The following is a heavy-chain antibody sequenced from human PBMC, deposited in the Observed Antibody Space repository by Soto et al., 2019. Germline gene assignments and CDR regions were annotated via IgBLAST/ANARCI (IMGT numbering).Heavy chain of an antibody. V-gene: IGHV3-66*01. CDR3: ARDSSPYYDILTGPVFDY. CDR2: IYSGGST. Sequence: GGSLRLSCAASGFTVSSNYMSWVRQAPGKGLEWVSVIYSGGSTYYADSVKGRFTISRDNSKNTLYLQMNSLRAEDTAVYYCARDSSPYYDILTGPVFDYWGQGTLVTVSS. J-gene: IGHJ4*02. D-gene: IGHD3-9*01. CDR1: GFTVSSNY.